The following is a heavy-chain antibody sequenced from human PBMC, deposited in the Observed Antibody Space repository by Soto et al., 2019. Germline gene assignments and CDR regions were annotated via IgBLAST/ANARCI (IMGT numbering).Heavy chain of an antibody. D-gene: IGHD6-13*01. CDR2: INHSGST. V-gene: IGHV4-34*01. CDR1: GGSFSGYY. Sequence: SETLSLTCAVYGGSFSGYYWSWIRQPPGKGLEWIGEINHSGSTNYNPSLKSRVTKSVDTSKNQFSLKLSSVTAADTAVYYCARGQEIPRIAAAADRVYYYYYYMDVWGKGTTVTVSS. J-gene: IGHJ6*03. CDR3: ARGQEIPRIAAAADRVYYYYYYMDV.